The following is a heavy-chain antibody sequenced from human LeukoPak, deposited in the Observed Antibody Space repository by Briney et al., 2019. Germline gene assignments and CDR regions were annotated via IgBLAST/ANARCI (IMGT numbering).Heavy chain of an antibody. D-gene: IGHD3-22*01. V-gene: IGHV3-23*01. Sequence: GGSLRLSCEASGFTFSSFGMHWVRQAPGRGLEWVSAISGSGGSTYYADSVKGRFTISRDNSKNTLYLQMNSLRAEDTAVYYCARGPYDNSGYRFDYWGQGTLVTVSS. CDR1: GFTFSSFG. CDR3: ARGPYDNSGYRFDY. J-gene: IGHJ4*02. CDR2: ISGSGGST.